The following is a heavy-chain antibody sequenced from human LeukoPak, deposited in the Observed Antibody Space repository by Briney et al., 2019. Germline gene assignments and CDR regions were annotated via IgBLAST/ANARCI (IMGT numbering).Heavy chain of an antibody. J-gene: IGHJ4*02. V-gene: IGHV3-23*01. CDR2: ISVSGDST. CDR3: AKVFFMDY. CDR1: GFTFSSFG. Sequence: GGSLRLSCAAPGFTFSSFGMSWVRQAPGKGLEWVSAISVSGDSTNYADSVKGRFTISRDNSKNTLYLQMNSLRAEDTAVHYCAKVFFMDYWGQGTLVTVSS. D-gene: IGHD2-8*01.